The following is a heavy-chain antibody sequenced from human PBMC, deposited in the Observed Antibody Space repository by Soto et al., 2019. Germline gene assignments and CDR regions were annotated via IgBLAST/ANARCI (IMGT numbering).Heavy chain of an antibody. CDR1: GGSISSYY. Sequence: SLTCTVSGGSISSYYWSWIRQPPGKGLEWIGYMYYGGRTNYNPSLKSRVTISVDTSKMQVSLKLSSVTAADTAVYFCARGTPSPLIVRSSRGPWFDPWGQGTLVTVSS. CDR3: ARGTPSPLIVRSSRGPWFDP. CDR2: MYYGGRT. D-gene: IGHD2-15*01. V-gene: IGHV4-59*08. J-gene: IGHJ5*02.